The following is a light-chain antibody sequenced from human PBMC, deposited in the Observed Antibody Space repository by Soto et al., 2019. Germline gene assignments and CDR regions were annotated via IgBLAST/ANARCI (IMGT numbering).Light chain of an antibody. V-gene: IGKV3D-15*01. CDR1: QRISSS. CDR3: QQYDNWPPVT. J-gene: IGKJ5*01. Sequence: EIVLTQSPGTLSLSPGGRATLSVGSSQRISSSLAWYQQKPGQAPRLLIFGASSRATGIPDRFTGSGSGTDFTLTISSLQSEDFAIYYCQQYDNWPPVTFGQGTRLEI. CDR2: GAS.